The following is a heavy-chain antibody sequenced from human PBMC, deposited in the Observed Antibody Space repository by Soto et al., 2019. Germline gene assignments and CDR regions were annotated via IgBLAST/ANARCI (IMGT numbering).Heavy chain of an antibody. CDR1: GYTFTGYY. V-gene: IGHV1-2*04. D-gene: IGHD2-15*01. J-gene: IGHJ4*02. Sequence: QVQLVQSGAEVKKPGASVMVSCKASGYTFTGYYMHWVRQAPGQGLEWMGWINPNSGGTNYAQKFQGWVTMTRDTSISTAYMELSRLRSDDTAVYYCARGGIGYCSGGSCYFEYYFDYWGQGTLVTVSS. CDR3: ARGGIGYCSGGSCYFEYYFDY. CDR2: INPNSGGT.